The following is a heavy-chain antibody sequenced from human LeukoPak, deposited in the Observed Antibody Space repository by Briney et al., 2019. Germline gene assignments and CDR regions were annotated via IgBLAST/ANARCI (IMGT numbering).Heavy chain of an antibody. V-gene: IGHV4-31*03. CDR2: IHPSGML. J-gene: IGHJ4*02. D-gene: IGHD3-22*01. CDR1: GASFSSGDQY. Sequence: SETLSLTCTVSGASFSSGDQYWNWIRQSPGKGLEWIGSIHPSGMLYNNRSLESRVTISIDTSKNQFSLNLNSVTAADTAVYFCSRGLDSRKLGYWGQGTLVTVSS. CDR3: SRGLDSRKLGY.